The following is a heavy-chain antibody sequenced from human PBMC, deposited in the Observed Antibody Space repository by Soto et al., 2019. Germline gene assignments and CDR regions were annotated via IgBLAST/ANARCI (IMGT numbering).Heavy chain of an antibody. Sequence: QVELAQSGPEVKRPGASVKVSCKASGYTFITSGINWVRQTPGQGLEWMGWISPANGDKKYAQKFKGRVTLTSETSTDTVYMELTNLRSDDTAVYFCARGRYFATTHRQWWYFDFWGRGTLVTVSS. CDR1: GYTFITSG. CDR3: ARGRYFATTHRQWWYFDF. V-gene: IGHV1-18*01. CDR2: ISPANGDK. D-gene: IGHD1-1*01. J-gene: IGHJ2*01.